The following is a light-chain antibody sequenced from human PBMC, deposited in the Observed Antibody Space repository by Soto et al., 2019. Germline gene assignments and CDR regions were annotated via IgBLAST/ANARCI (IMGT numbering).Light chain of an antibody. CDR1: QSVSSN. CDR3: QQYNNWSWT. CDR2: GAS. Sequence: EIVMTQSPATLSVSPGERATLSCRASQSVSSNLAWYQQKPGQAPRLLIYGASTRATGIPARFSGSGSGTEFTLTISSLQSEDFAVYCCQQYNNWSWTVGQRTKVEIK. V-gene: IGKV3-15*01. J-gene: IGKJ1*01.